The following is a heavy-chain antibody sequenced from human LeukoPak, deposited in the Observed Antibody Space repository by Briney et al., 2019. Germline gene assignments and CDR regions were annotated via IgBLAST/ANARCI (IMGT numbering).Heavy chain of an antibody. CDR3: AKPGSVVVPAGFDY. V-gene: IGHV3-11*01. CDR1: GFTFSDYY. J-gene: IGHJ4*02. CDR2: ISPSGSSI. D-gene: IGHD2-2*01. Sequence: PGGSLRLSCAVSGFTFSDYYMSWIRQAPGKGLEWASHISPSGSSIYYADSVKGRFTISRDNSKNTLYLQMNSLRAEDTAVYYCAKPGSVVVPAGFDYWGQGTLVTVSS.